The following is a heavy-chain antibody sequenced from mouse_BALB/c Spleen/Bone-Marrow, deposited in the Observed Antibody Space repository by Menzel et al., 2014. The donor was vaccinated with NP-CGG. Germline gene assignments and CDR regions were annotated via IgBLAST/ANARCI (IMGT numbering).Heavy chain of an antibody. CDR1: GFNIKDTY. CDR3: ARYYYAMDY. Sequence: VHLVESGAELVKPGASVKLSCTASGFNIKDTYMHWVKQRPEQGLEWIGRIDPANGNTKYDPKFQGKATITADTSSNTAYLQLSSLTSEDTAVYYCARYYYAMDYWGQGTSVTVSS. CDR2: IDPANGNT. V-gene: IGHV14-3*02. J-gene: IGHJ4*01.